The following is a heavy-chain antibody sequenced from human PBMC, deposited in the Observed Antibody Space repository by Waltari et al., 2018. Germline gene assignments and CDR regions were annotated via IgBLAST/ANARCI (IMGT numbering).Heavy chain of an antibody. V-gene: IGHV3-7*01. D-gene: IGHD2-8*01. CDR3: ARDGRGVNSQFNLFDL. Sequence: EVPLVESGGGLVQPGGSLRLCCADSGFTFSNYWMIWLRQAPGKGLEWVANVQHDGTEKYYLDSVKGRFTISRDNAKSSLYLQMESLRAEDTAIYYCARDGRGVNSQFNLFDLWGQGLQVTVSS. J-gene: IGHJ5*02. CDR2: VQHDGTEK. CDR1: GFTFSNYW.